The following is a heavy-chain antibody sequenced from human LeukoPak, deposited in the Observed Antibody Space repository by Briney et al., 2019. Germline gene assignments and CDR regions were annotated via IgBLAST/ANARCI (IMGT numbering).Heavy chain of an antibody. J-gene: IGHJ6*02. CDR3: ARALDYGGNSGDYYYGMDV. CDR1: GGSISSYY. CDR2: IYDSGST. Sequence: SETLSLTCTVSGGSISSYYWSWIRQPPGKGLEWIVYIYDSGSTNYNPSLKSRVTISVDTSKNQFSLKLSSVTAADTAVYYCARALDYGGNSGDYYYGMDVWGQGTTVTVSS. V-gene: IGHV4-59*01. D-gene: IGHD4-23*01.